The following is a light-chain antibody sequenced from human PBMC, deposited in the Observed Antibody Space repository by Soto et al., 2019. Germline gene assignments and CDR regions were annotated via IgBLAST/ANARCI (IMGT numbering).Light chain of an antibody. Sequence: EIVMNLSLFFLSVSTGERATLSCRASQNVSSNLARYQQKPGQAPRLLIYGASTRATGVPARFSGGGSGTEFTLTISCLQSEDFALYYCPHYTNWPRTFGQGTKVDIK. V-gene: IGKV3-15*01. CDR1: QNVSSN. CDR2: GAS. CDR3: PHYTNWPRT. J-gene: IGKJ1*01.